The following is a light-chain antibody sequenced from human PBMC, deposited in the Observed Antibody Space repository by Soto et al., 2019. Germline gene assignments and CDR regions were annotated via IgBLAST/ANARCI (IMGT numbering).Light chain of an antibody. CDR1: QSVSSSY. J-gene: IGKJ1*01. Sequence: IVLTQSPATLSLSPGEIATLSCRASQSVSSSYLAWYQQKPGQAPRLLIYGASSRATGIPDRFSGSGSGTDFTLTISSLEPEDFAVYYCQQYGSSPQAFGQGTQV. CDR2: GAS. CDR3: QQYGSSPQA. V-gene: IGKV3-20*01.